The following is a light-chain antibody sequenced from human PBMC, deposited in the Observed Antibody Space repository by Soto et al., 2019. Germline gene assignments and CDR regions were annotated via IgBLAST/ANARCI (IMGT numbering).Light chain of an antibody. CDR1: QSISDT. CDR3: QQYSSYPTT. Sequence: ETVMTQSPATLSVSPGGRATLSCRASQSISDTLAWYQQKPGQAPRLLIHGASTRAPGFPARFSGSGSGTDFTLTISSLQSEDFAVYYCQQYSSYPTTFGQGTKLEIK. CDR2: GAS. V-gene: IGKV3-15*01. J-gene: IGKJ2*01.